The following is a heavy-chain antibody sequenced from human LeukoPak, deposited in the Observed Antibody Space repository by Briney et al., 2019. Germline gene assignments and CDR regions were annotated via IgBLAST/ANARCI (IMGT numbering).Heavy chain of an antibody. CDR2: ISYNGVNK. CDR3: AKSVAIYFYYGLDV. Sequence: GRSLTLSCAASGFTFSDYAMHWVRQAPGKGLEWVTLISYNGVNKYYADSVKGRFTISRDNSKNTLFLQMNSLRVEDTAPYYCAKSVAIYFYYGLDVWGQGTTVTVSS. J-gene: IGHJ6*02. D-gene: IGHD3-3*01. V-gene: IGHV3-30*07. CDR1: GFTFSDYA.